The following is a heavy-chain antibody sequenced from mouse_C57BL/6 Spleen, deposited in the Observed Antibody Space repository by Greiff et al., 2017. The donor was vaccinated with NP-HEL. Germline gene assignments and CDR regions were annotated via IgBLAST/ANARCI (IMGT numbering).Heavy chain of an antibody. CDR1: GYSITSGYY. CDR3: ARGDAMDY. Sequence: EVQLQESGPGLVKPSQSLSLTCSVTGYSITSGYYWNWIRQFPGNKLEWMGYISYDGSNNYNPSLKNRTSITRDTSKNQFFLKLNSVTTEDTATYYCARGDAMDYWGQGTSVTVSS. CDR2: ISYDGSN. J-gene: IGHJ4*01. D-gene: IGHD3-1*01. V-gene: IGHV3-6*01.